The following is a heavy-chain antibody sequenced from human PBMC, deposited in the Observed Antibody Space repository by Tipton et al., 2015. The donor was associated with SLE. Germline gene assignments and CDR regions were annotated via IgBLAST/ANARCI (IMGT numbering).Heavy chain of an antibody. Sequence: TLSLTCAASGFTFSSYAMSWVRQAPGKGLEWVSAISGSGGSTYYADSVKGRFTISRDNSKNTLYLQMNSLRAEDTAVYYCAPRVEDGYNSFDYWGQGTLVTVSS. CDR1: GFTFSSYA. CDR2: ISGSGGST. V-gene: IGHV3-23*01. D-gene: IGHD5-24*01. CDR3: APRVEDGYNSFDY. J-gene: IGHJ4*02.